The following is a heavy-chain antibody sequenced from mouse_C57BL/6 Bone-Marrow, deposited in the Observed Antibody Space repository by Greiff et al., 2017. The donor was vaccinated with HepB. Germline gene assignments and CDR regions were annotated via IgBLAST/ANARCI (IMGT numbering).Heavy chain of an antibody. CDR3: ARSLLYGAMDY. Sequence: QVHVKQSGAELVKPGASVKISCKASGYAFSSYWMNWVKQRPGKGLEWIGQIYPGDGDTNYNGKFKGKATLTADNSSSTAYMQLSSLTSEDSAVYFCARSLLYGAMDYWGQGTSVTVSS. V-gene: IGHV1-80*01. J-gene: IGHJ4*01. D-gene: IGHD1-1*01. CDR2: IYPGDGDT. CDR1: GYAFSSYW.